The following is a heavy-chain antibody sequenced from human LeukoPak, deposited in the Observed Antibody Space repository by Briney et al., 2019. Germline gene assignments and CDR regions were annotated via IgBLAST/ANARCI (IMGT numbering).Heavy chain of an antibody. CDR2: IYYGGST. D-gene: IGHD3-3*01. V-gene: IGHV4-30-4*08. Sequence: PSETLSLTCTVSGGSVSSGDYYWSWIRQPPGKGLEWIGYIYYGGSTYYNPSLKSRVTISVGTSKNQFSLKLSSVTAADTAVYYCASVGDFWSGKVDYWGQGTLVTASS. CDR1: GGSVSSGDYY. CDR3: ASVGDFWSGKVDY. J-gene: IGHJ4*02.